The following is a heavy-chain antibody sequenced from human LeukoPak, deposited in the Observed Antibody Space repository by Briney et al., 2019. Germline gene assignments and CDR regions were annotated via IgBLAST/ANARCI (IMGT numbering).Heavy chain of an antibody. D-gene: IGHD1-26*01. CDR2: IKSKTGGGTT. Sequence: GGSLRLSCAASGFTFSNALISWVRQAPGKGLEGVGRIKSKTGGGTTDYAAHVKGRFTISRDDSKNTLYLQMNSLKTEDTAVYYCTTDRDRSGIRIPSGSYYRPLAFYWGQGTLVTVSS. V-gene: IGHV3-15*01. CDR1: GFTFSNAL. CDR3: TTDRDRSGIRIPSGSYYRPLAFY. J-gene: IGHJ4*02.